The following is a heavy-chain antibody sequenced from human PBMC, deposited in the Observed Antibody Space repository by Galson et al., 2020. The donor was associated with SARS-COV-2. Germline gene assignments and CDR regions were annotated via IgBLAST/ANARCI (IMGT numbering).Heavy chain of an antibody. J-gene: IGHJ6*02. Sequence: SETLSLTCTVSGGSISSGGYYWSWIRQHPGKGLEWIGYIYYSGSTYYNPSLKSRVTISVDTSKNQFSLKLSSVTAADTAVYYCARGGSHITIFGVVTHYGMDVWGQGTTVTVSS. CDR3: ARGGSHITIFGVVTHYGMDV. CDR2: IYYSGST. D-gene: IGHD3-3*01. CDR1: GGSISSGGYY. V-gene: IGHV4-31*03.